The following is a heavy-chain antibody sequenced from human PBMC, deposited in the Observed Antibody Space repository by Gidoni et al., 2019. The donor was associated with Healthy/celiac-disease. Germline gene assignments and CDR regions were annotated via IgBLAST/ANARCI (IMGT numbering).Heavy chain of an antibody. Sequence: EVQLVESGGGLVQPGGSLRLSCAASGFTFSSYWMSWVRQAPGQGLEWVANIKQDGSEKYYGDSVKVRFTISRDNAKNSLYLQMNSLRAEDTSVYYCARDHKQYQLLNNLLFDYWGQGTLVTVSS. CDR1: GFTFSSYW. J-gene: IGHJ4*02. D-gene: IGHD2-2*01. V-gene: IGHV3-7*03. CDR3: ARDHKQYQLLNNLLFDY. CDR2: IKQDGSEK.